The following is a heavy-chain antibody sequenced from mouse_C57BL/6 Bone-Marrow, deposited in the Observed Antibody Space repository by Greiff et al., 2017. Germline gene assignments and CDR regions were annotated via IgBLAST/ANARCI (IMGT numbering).Heavy chain of an antibody. Sequence: QVQLQQPGAELVMPGASVKLSCKASGYTFTSYWMHWVQQTPGQGLEWIGEIDPSDSYTNYNQKFKGKSTLTVDKSSSTAYMQLSSLTSEDSAVYYCARDYYRYFDVWGTGTTVTVSS. D-gene: IGHD2-12*01. V-gene: IGHV1-69*01. CDR2: IDPSDSYT. J-gene: IGHJ1*03. CDR3: ARDYYRYFDV. CDR1: GYTFTSYW.